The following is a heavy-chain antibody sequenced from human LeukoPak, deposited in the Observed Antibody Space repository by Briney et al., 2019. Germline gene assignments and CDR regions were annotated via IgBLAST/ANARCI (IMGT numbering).Heavy chain of an antibody. J-gene: IGHJ4*02. D-gene: IGHD2-21*02. CDR2: IYYSGST. Sequence: PSQTLSLTCTVSGVSISSGGYYWSWIRQHPGKGLEWIGYIYYSGSTYYNPSLKSRVTISVDTSKNQFSLKLSSVTAADTAVYYCARGSRGCRGGDCCYDYWGQGTLVTVSS. V-gene: IGHV4-31*03. CDR3: ARGSRGCRGGDCCYDY. CDR1: GVSISSGGYY.